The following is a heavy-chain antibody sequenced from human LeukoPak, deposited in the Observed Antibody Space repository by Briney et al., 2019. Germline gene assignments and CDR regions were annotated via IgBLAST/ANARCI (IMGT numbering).Heavy chain of an antibody. J-gene: IGHJ4*02. CDR1: GFTFSSYW. CDR3: ARESPGIAAAYDY. V-gene: IGHV3-7*01. D-gene: IGHD6-13*01. Sequence: GGSLRLSCVASGFTFSSYWMSWVRQAPGKGLEWVANIKQDGSEKYYVDSVKGRFTISRDNAKNSLYLQMNSLRAEDTAVYYCARESPGIAAAYDYWGQGTLVTVSS. CDR2: IKQDGSEK.